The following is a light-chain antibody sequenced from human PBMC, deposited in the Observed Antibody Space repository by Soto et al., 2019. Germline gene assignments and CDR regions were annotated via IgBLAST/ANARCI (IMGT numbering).Light chain of an antibody. CDR2: GAS. CDR1: QSVSSD. Sequence: EIVLTHSPATLSVSPGERATLSCRASQSVSSDLAWYHQKPGQAPRLLIYGASTRATGIPARFSGSGSGTEFTLTINSLQSEDFAVYYCQQYNNWPWTFGQGTKVDNK. V-gene: IGKV3-15*01. CDR3: QQYNNWPWT. J-gene: IGKJ1*01.